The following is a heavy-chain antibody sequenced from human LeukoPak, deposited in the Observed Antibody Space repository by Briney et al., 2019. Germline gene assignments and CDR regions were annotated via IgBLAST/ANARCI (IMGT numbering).Heavy chain of an antibody. CDR2: ISYDGSNK. V-gene: IGHV3-30*18. CDR1: GFTFSSYG. CDR3: AKDLVRDCSGGSCYGIDY. D-gene: IGHD2-15*01. J-gene: IGHJ4*02. Sequence: GRSPRLSCAASGFTFSSYGMHWVRQAPGKGLEWVAVISYDGSNKYYADSVKGRFTISRDNSKNTLYLQMNSLRAEDTAVYYCAKDLVRDCSGGSCYGIDYWGQGTLVTVSS.